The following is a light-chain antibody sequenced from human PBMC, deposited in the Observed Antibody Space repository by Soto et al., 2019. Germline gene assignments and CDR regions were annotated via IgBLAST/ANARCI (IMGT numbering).Light chain of an antibody. CDR3: MQGTHWPAFT. V-gene: IGKV2-30*02. J-gene: IGKJ4*01. CDR1: QSLVHSDGNTY. CDR2: KVS. Sequence: VVMTQSPLSLPVTLGQPASISCRSSQSLVHSDGNTYLNWFQQRPGQSPRRLIYKVSNRDSGVPDRFSGSGSVTDFTLKISRVEAEDVAVYYCMQGTHWPAFTFGGGTKVEIK.